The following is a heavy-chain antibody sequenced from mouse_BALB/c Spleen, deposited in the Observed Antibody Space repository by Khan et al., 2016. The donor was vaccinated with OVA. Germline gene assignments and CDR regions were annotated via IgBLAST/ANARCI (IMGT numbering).Heavy chain of an antibody. CDR2: IWSGGST. CDR3: ARNYDYDEGLAY. J-gene: IGHJ3*01. Sequence: VQLQESGPGLVQPSQSLSITCTVSGFSLTSYGVHWVRQSSGKGLEWLGVIWSGGSTDYNEAFISRLSISKDNSKSQVFFKMNSLQGNDTAIYYCARNYDYDEGLAYWGQGTLVTVSA. CDR1: GFSLTSYG. D-gene: IGHD2-4*01. V-gene: IGHV2-2*02.